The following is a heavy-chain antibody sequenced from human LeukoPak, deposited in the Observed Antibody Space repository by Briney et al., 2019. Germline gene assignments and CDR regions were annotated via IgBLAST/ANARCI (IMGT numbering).Heavy chain of an antibody. CDR3: ARENWYLDY. J-gene: IGHJ4*02. CDR1: GFTFSSYS. Sequence: GGSLRLSCAASGFTFSSYSMNWVRQVPGKGLVWVSRINTDGSSTGYADSVKGRFTISRDNAKNTLYLQMSSLRAEDTAVYYCARENWYLDYWGQGTLVTVSS. D-gene: IGHD1-1*01. CDR2: INTDGSST. V-gene: IGHV3-74*01.